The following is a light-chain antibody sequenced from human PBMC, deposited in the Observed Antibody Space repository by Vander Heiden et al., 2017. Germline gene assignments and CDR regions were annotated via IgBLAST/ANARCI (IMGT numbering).Light chain of an antibody. Sequence: QSALTQPASVSGSPGPSITITCTGTNNDVGAYNYVSWYQQPPGKAPKLMIYEVSFRPSGVSNRFSGSKSGNTASLTISGLQAEDEADYYCSSYTSISTLVVFGGGTKLTVL. V-gene: IGLV2-14*01. J-gene: IGLJ2*01. CDR3: SSYTSISTLVV. CDR1: NNDVGAYNY. CDR2: EVS.